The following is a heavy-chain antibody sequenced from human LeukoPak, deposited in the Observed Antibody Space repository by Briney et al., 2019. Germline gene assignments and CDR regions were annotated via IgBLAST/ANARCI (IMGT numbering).Heavy chain of an antibody. Sequence: SETLSLTCTVSGGSISSSSYYWGWIRQPPGKGLEWIGSIYYSGSTYYNPSLKSRLTISVDTSKNQFSLKLSSVTAADTAVYYCARQMPYYYGSGSYCFDYWGQGTLITVSS. CDR1: GGSISSSSYY. J-gene: IGHJ4*02. CDR3: ARQMPYYYGSGSYCFDY. CDR2: IYYSGST. D-gene: IGHD3-10*01. V-gene: IGHV4-39*01.